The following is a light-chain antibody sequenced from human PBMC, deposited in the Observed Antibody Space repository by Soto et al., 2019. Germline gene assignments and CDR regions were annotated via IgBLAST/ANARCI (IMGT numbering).Light chain of an antibody. CDR1: TSDVGSYNL. V-gene: IGLV2-23*02. J-gene: IGLJ2*01. CDR2: NVT. Sequence: QSVLTQPASVSGSPGQSITISCTGTTSDVGSYNLVSWFQQHPGTAPKLMIYNVTERPSGVSDRFSGYKSGSTASLTISGLQAEDEADSYCGSYADGNTLVFGGGTQLTVL. CDR3: GSYADGNTLV.